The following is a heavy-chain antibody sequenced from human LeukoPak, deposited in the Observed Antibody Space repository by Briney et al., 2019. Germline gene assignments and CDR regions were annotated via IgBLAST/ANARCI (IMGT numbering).Heavy chain of an antibody. V-gene: IGHV3-53*01. Sequence: GGSLRLSCAASGFTVSSNYMSWVRQAPGKGLEWVSGINDNGSTRFYAASVKGRFTSSRDNPKNTLYLQMSGLRVEDTAVYYCARDLGYYDSSGFDYRFTIGVFDIWGQGTMVTVSS. CDR3: ARDLGYYDSSGFDYRFTIGVFDI. D-gene: IGHD3-22*01. CDR1: GFTVSSNY. CDR2: NDNGSTR. J-gene: IGHJ3*02.